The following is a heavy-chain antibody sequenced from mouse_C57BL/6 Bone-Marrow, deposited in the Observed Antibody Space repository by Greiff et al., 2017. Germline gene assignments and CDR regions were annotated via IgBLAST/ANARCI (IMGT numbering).Heavy chain of an antibody. D-gene: IGHD2-4*01. CDR3: ARYDYGWFAY. CDR1: GYTFTSYG. Sequence: VQLQQSGAELARPGASVKLSCKASGYTFTSYGISWVKQRTGQGLEWIGEIYPRSGNTYYNEKVKGKATLTADKSSRPAYMELRSLTSEDSAFYVCARYDYGWFAYWGQGTLLTVSA. CDR2: IYPRSGNT. J-gene: IGHJ3*01. V-gene: IGHV1-81*01.